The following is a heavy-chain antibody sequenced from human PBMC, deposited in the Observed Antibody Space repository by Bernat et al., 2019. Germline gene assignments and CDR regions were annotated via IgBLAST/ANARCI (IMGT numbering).Heavy chain of an antibody. Sequence: QVQLVESGGGVVQPGRSLRLSCAASRFTFSSYGMHWVRQAPGKGLEWVAVIWYDGSNKYYADSVKGRFTISRDNSKNTLYLQMNSLRAEDTAVYYCAREVWAGEDYWGQGTLVTVSS. D-gene: IGHD1-14*01. CDR3: AREVWAGEDY. J-gene: IGHJ4*02. CDR1: RFTFSSYG. V-gene: IGHV3-33*01. CDR2: IWYDGSNK.